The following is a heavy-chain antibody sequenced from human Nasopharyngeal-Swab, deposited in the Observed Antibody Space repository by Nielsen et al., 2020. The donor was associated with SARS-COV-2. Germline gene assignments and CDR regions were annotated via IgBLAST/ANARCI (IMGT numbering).Heavy chain of an antibody. D-gene: IGHD4-17*01. CDR3: ARDDYGDYGGWFDP. V-gene: IGHV4-38-2*02. J-gene: IGHJ5*02. CDR2: MYHSGST. Sequence: GQAAGRGVVWFGSMYHSGSTYYNPSLKSRVTISVDTSKNQFSLKLSSVTAADTAVYYCARDDYGDYGGWFDPWGQGTLVTVSS.